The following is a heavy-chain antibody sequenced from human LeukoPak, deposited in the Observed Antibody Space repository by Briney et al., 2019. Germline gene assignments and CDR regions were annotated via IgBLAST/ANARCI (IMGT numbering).Heavy chain of an antibody. CDR2: IIPIFGTA. V-gene: IGHV1-69*13. J-gene: IGHJ4*02. D-gene: IGHD4-17*01. CDR3: ARETGSAVGSTDFDY. CDR1: GGTFSSYA. Sequence: ASVKVSCKASGGTFSSYAISWVRQAPGQGLEWMGGIIPIFGTANYAQKFRGRVTITADESTSTAYMELSSLRSEDTAVYYCARETGSAVGSTDFDYWGQGTLVTVSS.